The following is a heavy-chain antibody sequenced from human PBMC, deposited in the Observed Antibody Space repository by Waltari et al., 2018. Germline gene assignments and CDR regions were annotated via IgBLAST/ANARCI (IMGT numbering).Heavy chain of an antibody. CDR3: AREREQQLVQEWSGHYYTHYGMDV. CDR2: INYCGPT. V-gene: IGHV4-34*01. J-gene: IGHJ6*02. D-gene: IGHD6-13*01. CDR1: GGSFTGYY. Sequence: QVQVQQWGAGLLRPSETLSLTCAVYGGSFTGYYWIWIRQPPGKGLEWIGEINYCGPTNYNPSLKSRVTMSVDTSKNQFSLKMKSVTAADSAVYYCAREREQQLVQEWSGHYYTHYGMDVWGQGTTVTVSS.